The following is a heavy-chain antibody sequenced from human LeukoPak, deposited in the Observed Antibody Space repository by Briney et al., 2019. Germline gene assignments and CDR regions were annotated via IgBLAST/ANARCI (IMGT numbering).Heavy chain of an antibody. CDR1: GFTFSSYW. V-gene: IGHV3-7*03. Sequence: GSLRLSCAASGFTFSSYWMSWVRQAPGKGLEWVANIKQDGSEKYYVDSVKGRFTISRDNAKNSLYLQMNSLRAEDTAVYYCARAVVSSGWYRVYYYYYGMDVWGQGTTVTVSS. D-gene: IGHD6-19*01. J-gene: IGHJ6*02. CDR3: ARAVVSSGWYRVYYYYYGMDV. CDR2: IKQDGSEK.